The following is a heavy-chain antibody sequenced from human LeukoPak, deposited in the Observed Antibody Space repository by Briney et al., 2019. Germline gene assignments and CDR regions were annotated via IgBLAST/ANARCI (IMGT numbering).Heavy chain of an antibody. Sequence: GGSLRLSCAASGFTFSSYAMSWVRQAPGKGLEWVSAISGSGGSTYYADSVKGRFTISRDNSKNTLYLQMNSLRAEDTAGYYCAKDLVIWSSSRLLGRRCPPVDYWGQGTLVTVSS. V-gene: IGHV3-23*01. CDR3: AKDLVIWSSSRLLGRRCPPVDY. CDR2: ISGSGGST. CDR1: GFTFSSYA. D-gene: IGHD2-2*01. J-gene: IGHJ4*02.